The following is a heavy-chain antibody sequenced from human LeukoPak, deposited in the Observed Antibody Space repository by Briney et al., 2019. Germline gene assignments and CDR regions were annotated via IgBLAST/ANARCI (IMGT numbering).Heavy chain of an antibody. V-gene: IGHV3-23*01. CDR1: GFTFSSYA. Sequence: GGSLRLSCAASGFTFSSYAMSWVRQAPGKGLEWVSAISGSGGSTYYADSVKGRFTIPRGNSKNTLYLQMNSLRAEDTAVYYCAKEFWFGELLVHFDYWGQGTLVTVSS. CDR3: AKEFWFGELLVHFDY. CDR2: ISGSGGST. J-gene: IGHJ4*02. D-gene: IGHD3-10*01.